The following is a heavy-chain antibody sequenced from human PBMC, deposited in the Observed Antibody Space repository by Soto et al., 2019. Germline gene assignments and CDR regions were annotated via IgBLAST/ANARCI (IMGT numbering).Heavy chain of an antibody. Sequence: VGSLRLSCAASGFTVSGYGIHCVRQATGKGLEWGAVISYDGSNKYYAGSVKGRFTISRDNSKNTLYLQMNSLRAEDTAVYYCAKVLERRLRGRAYYYYYYGMEVWGQGTTVTGS. J-gene: IGHJ6*02. CDR3: AKVLERRLRGRAYYYYYYGMEV. CDR2: ISYDGSNK. CDR1: GFTVSGYG. V-gene: IGHV3-30*18. D-gene: IGHD4-17*01.